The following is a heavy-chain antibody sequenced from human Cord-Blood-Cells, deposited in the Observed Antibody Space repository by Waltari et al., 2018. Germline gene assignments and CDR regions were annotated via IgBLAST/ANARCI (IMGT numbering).Heavy chain of an antibody. V-gene: IGHV1-2*06. D-gene: IGHD2-2*01. CDR3: ARDQSDCSSTSCYRYYYYGMDV. CDR1: GYTFTGYY. Sequence: VQLVQSGAEVTKPGASVKVSCKASGYTFTGYYMHWVRQAPGQGLEWMGRINPNSGGTNYAQKFQGRVTMTRDTSISTAYMELSRLRSDDTAVYYCARDQSDCSSTSCYRYYYYGMDVWGQGTTVTVSS. CDR2: INPNSGGT. J-gene: IGHJ6*02.